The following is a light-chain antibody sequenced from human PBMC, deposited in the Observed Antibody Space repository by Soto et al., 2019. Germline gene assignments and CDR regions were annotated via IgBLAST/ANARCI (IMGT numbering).Light chain of an antibody. Sequence: QAVVTQAPSTSGTPGQRVTISCSGSSSNIGSYAVNWYQQLPGRAPKLLIYSNNQRPSGVPDRFSDSKSATSASLAISGLQSEDEADYYCAAWDDSLNAVVFGGGTKLTVL. V-gene: IGLV1-44*01. CDR3: AAWDDSLNAVV. CDR1: SSNIGSYA. J-gene: IGLJ2*01. CDR2: SNN.